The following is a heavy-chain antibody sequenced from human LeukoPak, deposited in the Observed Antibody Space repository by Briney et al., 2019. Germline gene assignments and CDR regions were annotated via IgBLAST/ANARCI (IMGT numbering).Heavy chain of an antibody. V-gene: IGHV3-74*01. D-gene: IGHD3-9*01. CDR2: INGDGRNT. CDR1: GFTFSSYA. Sequence: QPGGSLRLSCAASGFTFSSYAMSWVRQAPGKGLVWVSRINGDGRNTDYADSVKGRFTISRDNAKNTLYLQMNSLRAEDTAVYYCARPPDILTGKNWFDPWGQGTLVTVSS. J-gene: IGHJ5*02. CDR3: ARPPDILTGKNWFDP.